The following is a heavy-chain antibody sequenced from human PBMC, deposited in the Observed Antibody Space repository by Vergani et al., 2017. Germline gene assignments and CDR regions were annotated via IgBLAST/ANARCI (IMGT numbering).Heavy chain of an antibody. J-gene: IGHJ4*02. CDR3: AKGGYSYGSPFDY. CDR1: GFTFDDYI. CDR2: ISWDGGST. D-gene: IGHD5-18*01. V-gene: IGHV3-43*01. Sequence: EVQLVESGGVVVQPGGSLRLSCAASGFTFDDYIMHWVRQAPGKGLEWVSLISWDGGSTYYADSVKGRFTISRDNSKNSLYLQMNSLRAEDTALYYCAKGGYSYGSPFDYWGQGTLVTVSS.